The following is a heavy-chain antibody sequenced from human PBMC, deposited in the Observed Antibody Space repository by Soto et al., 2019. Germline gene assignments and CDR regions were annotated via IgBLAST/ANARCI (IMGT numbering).Heavy chain of an antibody. CDR1: GNIFANSW. V-gene: IGHV5-51*01. CDR2: IYPGDSDT. J-gene: IGHJ3*02. Sequence: GESLKISCKGSGNIFANSWIGWVRQMSGKGLEWMGIIYPGDSDTRYSPSFQGQVTISADKSIITAYLQWSSLKASDTAIYYCARRRNDFNDGFDIWVQGSMVIVSS. CDR3: ARRRNDFNDGFDI. D-gene: IGHD2-21*02.